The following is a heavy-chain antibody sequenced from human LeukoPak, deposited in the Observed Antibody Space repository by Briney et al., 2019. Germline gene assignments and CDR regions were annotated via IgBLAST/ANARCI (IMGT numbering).Heavy chain of an antibody. Sequence: SETLSLTCTVSGGSISSSSYYWGWIRQPPGKGLEWIGCIYYSGSTYYNPSLKSRVTISVDTSKNQFSLKLSSVTAADTAVYYCATRFLVPTYYFDYWGQGTLVTVSS. D-gene: IGHD3-3*01. V-gene: IGHV4-39*01. J-gene: IGHJ4*02. CDR3: ATRFLVPTYYFDY. CDR1: GGSISSSSYY. CDR2: IYYSGST.